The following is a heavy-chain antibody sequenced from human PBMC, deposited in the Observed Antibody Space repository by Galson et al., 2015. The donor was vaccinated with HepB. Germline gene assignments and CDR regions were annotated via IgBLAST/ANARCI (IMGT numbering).Heavy chain of an antibody. V-gene: IGHV3-11*03. CDR1: GFTFSDYY. D-gene: IGHD6-13*01. CDR3: ARSFIAAAGPEY. J-gene: IGHJ4*02. Sequence: SLRLSCAASGFTFSDYYMSWIRQAPGKGLEWVSYISSSSSYTNYADSVKGRFTISRDNAKNSLYLQMNSLRAEDTAVYYCARSFIAAAGPEYWGQGTLVTVSS. CDR2: ISSSSSYT.